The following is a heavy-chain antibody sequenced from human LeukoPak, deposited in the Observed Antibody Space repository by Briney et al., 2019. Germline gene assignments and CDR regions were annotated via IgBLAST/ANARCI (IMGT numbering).Heavy chain of an antibody. CDR3: ARHALPDYGAREDWFDP. CDR2: FYYTGST. Sequence: PSETLSLTCTVSGGSVNSGSNYWGWFRQPPGKGLEWIGSFYYTGSTYYSPSLKSRVTISADTSRNQFSLKLTSVTAADTAVYYCARHALPDYGAREDWFDPWGQGTLVTVSS. V-gene: IGHV4-39*01. D-gene: IGHD4-17*01. J-gene: IGHJ5*02. CDR1: GGSVNSGSNY.